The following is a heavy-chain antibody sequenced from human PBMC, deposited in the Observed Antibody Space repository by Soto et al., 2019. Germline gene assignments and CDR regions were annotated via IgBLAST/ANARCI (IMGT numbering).Heavy chain of an antibody. Sequence: SETLSLTCTVSGGSISSSSYYWGWIRQPPGKGLEWIGSIYYSGSTYYNPSLKSRVTISVDTSKDQFSLKLSSVTAADTAVYYCARHGTLLIDYWGQGTLVIVSS. V-gene: IGHV4-39*01. D-gene: IGHD1-26*01. CDR3: ARHGTLLIDY. J-gene: IGHJ4*02. CDR2: IYYSGST. CDR1: GGSISSSSYY.